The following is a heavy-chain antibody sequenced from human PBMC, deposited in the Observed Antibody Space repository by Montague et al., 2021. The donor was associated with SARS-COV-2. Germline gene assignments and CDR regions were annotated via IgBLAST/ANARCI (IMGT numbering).Heavy chain of an antibody. V-gene: IGHV4-34*01. J-gene: IGHJ6*04. CDR2: VSHDSIA. CDR3: ARLRDGVVPSPILGVGAYYSYYGMDV. CDR1: GGSFSGYN. D-gene: IGHD3-10*01. Sequence: SETLSLTCAVYGGSFSGYNYDWIRQRPRTGMGLVWEVSHDSIANYNPSLTLQLPITASTSTTQFSLKLTSVAAADTAVYYCARLRDGVVPSPILGVGAYYSYYGMDVWGKGTTVTVSS.